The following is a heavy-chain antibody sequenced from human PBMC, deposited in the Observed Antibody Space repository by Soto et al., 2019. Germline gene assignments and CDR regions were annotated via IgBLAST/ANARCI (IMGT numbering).Heavy chain of an antibody. Sequence: GGSLRLSCAASGFRFRTRAMSWVRQAPGKGLEWVASIRPGGDSTYYADSVKGRFAVSRDNSNVTLYLQMDSLRVEDTAIYYCTTHEEGAPWAGGFDSWGQGTLVTVSS. CDR1: GFRFRTRA. V-gene: IGHV3-23*01. CDR3: TTHEEGAPWAGGFDS. CDR2: IRPGGDST. J-gene: IGHJ5*01. D-gene: IGHD1-26*01.